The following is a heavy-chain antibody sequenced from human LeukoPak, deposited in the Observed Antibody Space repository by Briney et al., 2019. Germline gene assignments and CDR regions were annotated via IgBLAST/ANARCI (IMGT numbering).Heavy chain of an antibody. CDR3: ARSEGLLLAIWFDP. CDR2: IYYSGST. CDR1: GGSISSYY. Sequence: SETLSLTCTVSGGSISSYYWSWIRQPPGKGLEWIGYIYYSGSTNYNPSLKSRVTISVDTSKNQFSLKLSSVTAADTAVYYCARSEGLLLAIWFDPWGQGTLVTVSS. D-gene: IGHD3-22*01. V-gene: IGHV4-59*08. J-gene: IGHJ5*02.